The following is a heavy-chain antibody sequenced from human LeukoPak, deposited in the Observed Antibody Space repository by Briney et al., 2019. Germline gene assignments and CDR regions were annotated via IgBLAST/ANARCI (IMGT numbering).Heavy chain of an antibody. D-gene: IGHD6-13*01. CDR3: ARDATTATGWVYMDV. V-gene: IGHV3-7*01. Sequence: GGTLRLSCAASGFTLSSYGMHWVRQAPGKGLEWVANIKQDGSEKYYVDSVKGRFTISRDNAKNSLYLQMNSLRAEDTALYYCARDATTATGWVYMDVWGKGTTVTISS. J-gene: IGHJ6*03. CDR1: GFTLSSYG. CDR2: IKQDGSEK.